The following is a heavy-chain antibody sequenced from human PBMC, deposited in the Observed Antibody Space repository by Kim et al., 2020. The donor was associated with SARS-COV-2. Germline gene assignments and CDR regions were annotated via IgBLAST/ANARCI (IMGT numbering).Heavy chain of an antibody. V-gene: IGHV5-51*01. CDR3: ARGQLAGLHDAFDI. J-gene: IGHJ3*02. Sequence: PSFQGQVTISADKSISTAYLQWSSLKASDTAMYYCARGQLAGLHDAFDIWGQGTMVTVSS. D-gene: IGHD6-6*01.